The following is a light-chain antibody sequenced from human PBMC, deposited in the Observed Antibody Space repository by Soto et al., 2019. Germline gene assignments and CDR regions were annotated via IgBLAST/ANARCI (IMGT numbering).Light chain of an antibody. J-gene: IGKJ1*01. CDR1: QTISSW. Sequence: DIQMTQSPSTLSGSVGDRVTITCLASQTISSWLAWYQQKPGKAPKLLIYKASTLKSGVPSRCSGSGSGTECTLTSSSLQPDDVATYYCQHYNSYSEAFGQGTKVDIK. CDR3: QHYNSYSEA. CDR2: KAS. V-gene: IGKV1-5*03.